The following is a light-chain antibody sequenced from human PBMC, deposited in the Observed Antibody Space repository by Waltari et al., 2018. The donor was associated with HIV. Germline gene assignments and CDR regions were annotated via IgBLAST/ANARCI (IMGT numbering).Light chain of an antibody. CDR2: TNS. CDR1: RPHPGTTYD. CDR3: QSFVSRPGDWV. V-gene: IGLV1-40*01. J-gene: IGLJ3*02. Sequence: QSALTQPPSVSGAPGQTVTISCTGPRPHPGTTYDVQRYQQLQGAAPKLLISTNSNRPSGVPDRFSGSKSGTSASLTITGLQAEDEADYYCQSFVSRPGDWVFGGGTKLTVL.